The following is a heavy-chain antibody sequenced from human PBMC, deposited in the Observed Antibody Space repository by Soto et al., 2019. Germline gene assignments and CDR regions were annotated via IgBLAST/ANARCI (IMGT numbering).Heavy chain of an antibody. D-gene: IGHD3-3*01. CDR2: IYWDDDK. CDR1: GFSLTTSGVG. V-gene: IGHV2-5*02. J-gene: IGHJ4*02. Sequence: QITLNESGPTVVKPTETLTLTCTFSGFSLTTSGVGVGWVRQSPGKAPEWLAFIYWDDDKRYSTSLKSRLTTTKDTSKSQVVLTIANVDPADTATYYCAHRVLRAVFGLVTTTAIYFDFWGQGTPVVVSS. CDR3: AHRVLRAVFGLVTTTAIYFDF.